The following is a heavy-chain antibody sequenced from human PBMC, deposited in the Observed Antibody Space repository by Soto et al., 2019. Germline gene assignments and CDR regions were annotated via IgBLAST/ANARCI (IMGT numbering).Heavy chain of an antibody. CDR2: AYYRSRWLY. CDR1: GDSVSNNGAT. D-gene: IGHD2-15*01. V-gene: IGHV6-1*01. CDR3: ARDPPDFNSGFDY. J-gene: IGHJ4*02. Sequence: SQTLSLTCAICGDSVSNNGATWNWIRQSPSRGLEWLGRAYYRSRWLYDYATSLRGRITINPDTSKNRFSLQLNSVTPEDTAVYYCARDPPDFNSGFDYWGQGTPVTVSS.